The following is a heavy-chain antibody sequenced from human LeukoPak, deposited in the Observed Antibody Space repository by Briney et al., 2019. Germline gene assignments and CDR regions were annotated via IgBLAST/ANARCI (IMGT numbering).Heavy chain of an antibody. CDR2: TGLSSSYI. D-gene: IGHD2-15*01. J-gene: IGHJ5*02. CDR3: ARERSYCSGATCSLDL. V-gene: IGHV3-21*01. CDR1: GFSLSIYD. Sequence: PGGSLTLSCAASGFSLSIYDMVWIRQAPGKGLEWIASTGLSSSYIGYADSVKGRFTISRDNGENPVYLQMNSLRAEDTAVYFCARERSYCSGATCSLDLWGQGTLVTVSS.